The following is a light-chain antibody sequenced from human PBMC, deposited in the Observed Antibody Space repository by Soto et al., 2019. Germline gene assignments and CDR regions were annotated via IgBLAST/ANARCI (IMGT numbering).Light chain of an antibody. CDR2: AAS. CDR1: QSITTH. Sequence: DIQMTQSPSSLSASVGDRVAITCRASQSITTHVNWYQQKPGKAPKLLIYAASILQSGVPSRFSGSGSGTDFTLTITSLKPEDFATYYCQQSYSTPTPPTFGRGTKLEIK. CDR3: QQSYSTPTPPT. V-gene: IGKV1-39*01. J-gene: IGKJ2*01.